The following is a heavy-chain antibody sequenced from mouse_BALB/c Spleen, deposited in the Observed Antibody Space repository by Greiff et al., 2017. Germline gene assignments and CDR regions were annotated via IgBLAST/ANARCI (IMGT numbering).Heavy chain of an antibody. CDR2: ISYDGSN. Sequence: EVQLQESGPGLVKPSQSLSLTCSVTGYSITSGYYWNWIRQFPGNKLEWMGYISYDGSNNYNPSLKNRISITRDTSKNQFFLKLNSVTTEDTATYYCASRGTGYFDYWGQGTTLTVSS. V-gene: IGHV3-6*02. CDR3: ASRGTGYFDY. CDR1: GYSITSGYY. J-gene: IGHJ2*01.